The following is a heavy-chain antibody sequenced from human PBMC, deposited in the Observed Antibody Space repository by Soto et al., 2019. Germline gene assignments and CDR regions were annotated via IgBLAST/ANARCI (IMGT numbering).Heavy chain of an antibody. Sequence: VQLLESGGGLVQPGGSLRLSCAASGFTFSSFAMRWVRQAPGKGLEWVSAISGSGGSTYSTDSVKGRFTTSRDNSKNTLYLQMNCLRAEDTAVYYCAKDPRGSSSEGHYDYYGMDVWGQGTTVTVSS. CDR1: GFTFSSFA. V-gene: IGHV3-23*01. CDR3: AKDPRGSSSEGHYDYYGMDV. D-gene: IGHD6-6*01. CDR2: ISGSGGST. J-gene: IGHJ6*02.